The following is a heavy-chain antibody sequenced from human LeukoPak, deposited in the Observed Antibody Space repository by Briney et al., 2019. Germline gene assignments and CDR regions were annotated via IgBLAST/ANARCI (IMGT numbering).Heavy chain of an antibody. CDR1: GGSINTANYY. CDR3: ARDRYGDLEDY. D-gene: IGHD4-17*01. J-gene: IGHJ4*02. CDR2: ISYSGTP. V-gene: IGHV4-30-4*08. Sequence: PSETLSLTCNVSGGSINTANYYWPWIRQPPGKGLEWIGYISYSGTPYYNPSLNSRVTISLDTSKNQFSLRLNSVTAADTAMYYCARDRYGDLEDYWGQGTLVTVSS.